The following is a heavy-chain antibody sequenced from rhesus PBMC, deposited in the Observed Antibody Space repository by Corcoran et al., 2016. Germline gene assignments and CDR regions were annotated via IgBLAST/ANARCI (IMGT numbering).Heavy chain of an antibody. D-gene: IGHD4-23*01. V-gene: IGHV4S10*01. J-gene: IGHJ4*01. CDR2: IYGSSTST. Sequence: QVQLQESGPGVVKPSETLSLTCAVSGGSISDSYRWSWIRQPPGKGLEWIGYIYGSSTSTTYNPSLKSRVTISKDTSKNQFSLKLSSVTAADTAVYDCAAQYVSFDYWGQGVLVTVSS. CDR3: AAQYVSFDY. CDR1: GGSISDSYR.